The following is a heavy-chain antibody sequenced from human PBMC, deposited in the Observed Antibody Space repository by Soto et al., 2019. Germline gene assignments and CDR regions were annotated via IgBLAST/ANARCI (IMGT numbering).Heavy chain of an antibody. Sequence: GGSLRLSCAASQFTFSNYGMNWVRQAPGKGLEWVSGISGSGGSTYYADSVKGRFTISRDDSKNTLYLQMNSLRVEDTAVYYSEKPLDEYSYGYALNIWGKGTMVT. CDR1: QFTFSNYG. D-gene: IGHD5-18*01. CDR2: ISGSGGST. J-gene: IGHJ3*02. CDR3: EKPLDEYSYGYALNI. V-gene: IGHV3-23*01.